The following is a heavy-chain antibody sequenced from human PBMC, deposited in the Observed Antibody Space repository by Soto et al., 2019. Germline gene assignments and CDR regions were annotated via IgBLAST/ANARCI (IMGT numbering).Heavy chain of an antibody. Sequence: GGSLRLSCAASGFTFSRYGMHWVRQAPGKGLEWVAAIRCSGNSTYYADSVKGRFTISRDNSKNTLYLQMNSLRAEDTAVYYCAKDEIARIQSDYYYYMDVWGKGTTVTVSS. D-gene: IGHD2-21*01. V-gene: IGHV3-23*01. CDR2: IRCSGNST. J-gene: IGHJ6*03. CDR1: GFTFSRYG. CDR3: AKDEIARIQSDYYYYMDV.